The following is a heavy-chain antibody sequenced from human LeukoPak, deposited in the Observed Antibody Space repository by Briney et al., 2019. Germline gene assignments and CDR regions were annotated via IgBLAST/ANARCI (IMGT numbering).Heavy chain of an antibody. CDR1: GFTFSSYA. D-gene: IGHD3-22*01. Sequence: AGGSLRLSCAASGFTFSSYAMSWVRQAPGKGLEWVSAISGSGGSTYYADSVKGRFTISRDNSKNTLYLQMNSLRAEDTAVYYCAKTLYYYDSSGSADYWGQGTLVTVSS. J-gene: IGHJ4*02. CDR2: ISGSGGST. V-gene: IGHV3-23*01. CDR3: AKTLYYYDSSGSADY.